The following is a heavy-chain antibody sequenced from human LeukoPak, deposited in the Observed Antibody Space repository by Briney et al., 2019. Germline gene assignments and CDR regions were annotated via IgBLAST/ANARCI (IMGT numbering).Heavy chain of an antibody. CDR2: IYSGGST. V-gene: IGHV3-66*01. Sequence: PGGSLRLSCAASGFTFSSYEMNWVRQAPGKGLEWVSVIYSGGSTYYADSVKGRFTISRDNAKNSLYLQMNSLRAEDTAVYYCARDKVGATSRNWFDPWGQGTLVTVSS. CDR1: GFTFSSYE. CDR3: ARDKVGATSRNWFDP. J-gene: IGHJ5*02. D-gene: IGHD1-26*01.